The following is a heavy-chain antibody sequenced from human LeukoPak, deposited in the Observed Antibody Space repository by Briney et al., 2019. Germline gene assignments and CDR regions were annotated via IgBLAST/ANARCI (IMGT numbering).Heavy chain of an antibody. CDR1: GYSFTTFA. Sequence: ASVKVSCKASGYSFTTFAMNWVRQAPGQGPEWMGWINTNTGNPTYAQGFTGRFVFSLDTSVSTAYLQISSLKAEDTAVYYCARPDSSGWYVLPYFDYWGQGTLVTVSS. J-gene: IGHJ4*02. CDR2: INTNTGNP. CDR3: ARPDSSGWYVLPYFDY. D-gene: IGHD6-19*01. V-gene: IGHV7-4-1*02.